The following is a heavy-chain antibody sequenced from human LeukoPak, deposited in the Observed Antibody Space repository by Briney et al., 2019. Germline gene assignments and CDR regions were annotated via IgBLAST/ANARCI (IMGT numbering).Heavy chain of an antibody. J-gene: IGHJ4*02. CDR3: ARVDTVMAYYFDL. CDR2: TYSGGTT. V-gene: IGHV3-53*04. CDR1: GFTVSTNC. Sequence: AGGSLRLSCAASGFTVSTNCMTWVRQAPGKGLEWVSTTYSGGTTYYADSVMGRFTISRHNSRNTLYLQMNSLRAEDTAVYYCARVDTVMAYYFDLWGQGTLVTVSS. D-gene: IGHD5-18*01.